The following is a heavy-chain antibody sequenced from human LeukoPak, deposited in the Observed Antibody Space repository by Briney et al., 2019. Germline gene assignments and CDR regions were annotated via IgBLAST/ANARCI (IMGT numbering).Heavy chain of an antibody. J-gene: IGHJ4*02. Sequence: GGSLRLSCAASGSTFSSYAMHWVRQAPGKGLEYVSAISTDGGSPYYANSVKGRFTISRDNSKNTLYLQMGSLRAEDMAVYYCARWSSTSCYGYWGQGTLVTVSS. CDR3: ARWSSTSCYGY. CDR2: ISTDGGSP. D-gene: IGHD2-2*01. CDR1: GSTFSSYA. V-gene: IGHV3-64*01.